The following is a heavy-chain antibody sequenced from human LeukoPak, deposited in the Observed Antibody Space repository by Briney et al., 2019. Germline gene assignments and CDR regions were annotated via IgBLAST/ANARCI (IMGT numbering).Heavy chain of an antibody. CDR3: AKAGAYDYVWGSYRYRDY. Sequence: GGSLRLSCPASGCTFSSYAISWVRQAPGKGLEWVSAISGSGGSTYYSDSVKGRFTISRDNSKNTLYLQMNSLRAEDTAVYCCAKAGAYDYVWGSYRYRDYWGQGTLVTVSS. CDR1: GCTFSSYA. J-gene: IGHJ4*02. D-gene: IGHD3-16*02. V-gene: IGHV3-23*01. CDR2: ISGSGGST.